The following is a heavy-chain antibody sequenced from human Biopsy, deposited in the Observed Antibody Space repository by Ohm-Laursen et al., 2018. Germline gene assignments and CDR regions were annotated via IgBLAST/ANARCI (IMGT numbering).Heavy chain of an antibody. CDR3: AKDRYNYTPIGGFSMDV. D-gene: IGHD5-18*01. J-gene: IGHJ6*02. CDR2: IRYDGSKK. V-gene: IGHV3-30*18. CDR1: GFTFSTYD. Sequence: SLRLSCTASGFTFSTYDMHWVRQAPGKGLQWVTLIRYDGSKKYYADSVKGRFTISRDNSRDTLYLQMSSLRAEDTAVYYCAKDRYNYTPIGGFSMDVWGQGTTVTVSS.